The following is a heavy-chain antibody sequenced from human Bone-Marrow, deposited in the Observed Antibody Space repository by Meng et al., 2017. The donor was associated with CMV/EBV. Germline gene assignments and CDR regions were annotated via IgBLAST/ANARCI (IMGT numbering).Heavy chain of an antibody. CDR2: INSDGRST. CDR3: AREAIFGVVIDY. D-gene: IGHD3-3*01. V-gene: IGHV3-74*01. CDR1: GFTLSSCW. J-gene: IGHJ4*02. Sequence: CAASGFTLSSCWRNWVRQAPGKGLVWVSRINSDGRSTDYADSVKGRFTISRDNAKNKLYLQMNSLRAEDTAVYYCAREAIFGVVIDYWGQGTLVTVSS.